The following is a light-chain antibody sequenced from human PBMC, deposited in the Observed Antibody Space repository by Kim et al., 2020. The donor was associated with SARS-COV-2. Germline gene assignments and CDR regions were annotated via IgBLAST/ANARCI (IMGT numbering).Light chain of an antibody. CDR3: QQYDNALT. CDR2: DAS. J-gene: IGKJ4*01. Sequence: LSASVGDRVTITCQASQDISNYLNWYQQKPGKAPKLLIYDASNLETGVPSRFSGSGSGTDFTFTISSLQPEDIATYYCQQYDNALTFGGGTKVDIK. CDR1: QDISNY. V-gene: IGKV1-33*01.